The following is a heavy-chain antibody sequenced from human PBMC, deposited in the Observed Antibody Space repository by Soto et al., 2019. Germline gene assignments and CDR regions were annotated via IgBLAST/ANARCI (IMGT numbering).Heavy chain of an antibody. CDR2: IYYSGST. CDR1: GGSISSYY. D-gene: IGHD3-10*01. J-gene: IGHJ4*02. CDR3: ARGTPDYYGSGSPNFDY. Sequence: QVQLQESGPGLVKPSETLSLTCTVSGGSISSYYWSWIRQPPGKGLEWIGYIYYSGSTNYNPSLKSRATISVDTSKNQFSLKLSSVTAADTAVYYCARGTPDYYGSGSPNFDYWGQGTLVTVSS. V-gene: IGHV4-59*08.